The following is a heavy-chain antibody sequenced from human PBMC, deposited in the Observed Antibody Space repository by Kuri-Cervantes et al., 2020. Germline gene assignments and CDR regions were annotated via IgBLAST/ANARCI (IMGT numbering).Heavy chain of an antibody. D-gene: IGHD6-19*01. V-gene: IGHV3-23*01. Sequence: GGSLRLSCAASGFTFSTYSMTWVRQAPGKGLEWVSAISADSVTIYYADSVKGRFTMSRDNSKNTLYLQMSSLRAEDTAVYYCARDLPIAVAAHWFDPWGQGTLVTVSS. CDR3: ARDLPIAVAAHWFDP. CDR2: ISADSVTI. CDR1: GFTFSTYS. J-gene: IGHJ5*02.